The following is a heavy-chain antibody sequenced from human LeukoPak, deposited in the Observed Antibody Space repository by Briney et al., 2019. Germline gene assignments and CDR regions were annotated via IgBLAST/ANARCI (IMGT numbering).Heavy chain of an antibody. J-gene: IGHJ3*02. D-gene: IGHD3-16*01. Sequence: GGSLRLSCAASGFSFSNFWMTWVRQAPGKGLEWVASMNEDGSQKNYGDSVKGRFTISRDNAENSLYLQMNVLRVEDTAVYYCAKDGAGASDIWGQGTMVTVSS. CDR3: AKDGAGASDI. V-gene: IGHV3-7*01. CDR1: GFSFSNFW. CDR2: MNEDGSQK.